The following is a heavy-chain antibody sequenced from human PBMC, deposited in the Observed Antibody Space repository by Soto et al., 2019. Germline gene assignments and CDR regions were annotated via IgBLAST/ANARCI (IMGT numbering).Heavy chain of an antibody. J-gene: IGHJ3*02. Sequence: ASVKVSCKASGYTFTGYYMHWVRQAPGQGLEWMGWINPNSGGTNYAQKFQGWVTMTRDTSISTAYMELSRLRSDDTAVYYCARYAGWGKDYGEAFDIWGQGTMVTVSS. D-gene: IGHD4-17*01. V-gene: IGHV1-2*04. CDR3: ARYAGWGKDYGEAFDI. CDR2: INPNSGGT. CDR1: GYTFTGYY.